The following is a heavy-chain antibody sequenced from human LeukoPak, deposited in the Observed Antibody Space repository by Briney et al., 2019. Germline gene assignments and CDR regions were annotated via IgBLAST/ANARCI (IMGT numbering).Heavy chain of an antibody. V-gene: IGHV3-9*01. J-gene: IGHJ4*02. Sequence: GRSLRLSCAASGFTFSSYAMHWVRQAPGKGLEWVSGISWNSGSIGYADSVKGRFTISRDNAKNSLYLQMNSLRAEDTALYYCAKDSSGSGWYYFDYWGQGTLVTVSS. CDR1: GFTFSSYA. D-gene: IGHD6-19*01. CDR3: AKDSSGSGWYYFDY. CDR2: ISWNSGSI.